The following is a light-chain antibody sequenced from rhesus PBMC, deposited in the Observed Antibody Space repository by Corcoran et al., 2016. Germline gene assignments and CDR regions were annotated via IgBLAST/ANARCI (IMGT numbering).Light chain of an antibody. CDR2: EVS. Sequence: QAALTQSPSVSGSPGQSVTISCTGTSSDIGGYNRVSWYQQHPGKAPQLMIYEVSQRPSGVSDRFSGSKSGNTASPTISGLQAEDEADYYCNSYANSSAYIFGAGTRLTVL. CDR3: NSYANSSAYI. CDR1: SSDIGGYNR. J-gene: IGLJ1*01. V-gene: IGLV2-13*02.